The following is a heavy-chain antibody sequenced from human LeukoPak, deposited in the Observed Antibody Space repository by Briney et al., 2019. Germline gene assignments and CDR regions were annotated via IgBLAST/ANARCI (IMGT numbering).Heavy chain of an antibody. D-gene: IGHD6-13*01. Sequence: GGSLRLSCAASGFTFSNYWMNWIRQAPAKGLEWVANIKHDGSEKYFVDSVKGRFTISRDNAKNSLYLQMNSLRAEDTAVYYCARDPGSSSIWPEYFHHWGQGTLVTVSS. CDR2: IKHDGSEK. J-gene: IGHJ1*01. CDR3: ARDPGSSSIWPEYFHH. V-gene: IGHV3-7*04. CDR1: GFTFSNYW.